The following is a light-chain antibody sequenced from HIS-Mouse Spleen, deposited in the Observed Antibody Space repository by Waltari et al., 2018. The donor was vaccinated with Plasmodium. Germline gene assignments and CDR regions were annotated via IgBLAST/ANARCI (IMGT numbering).Light chain of an antibody. CDR3: QQSYSTWT. Sequence: DLQMTQSPSSLSASVGDRVTITCRASQSISSYLNWYQQKPGKAPKLLIYAASSLQSGVPSRFSGSGSGTDFTLTISSLQPEDFATYNCQQSYSTWTFGQGTKVEIK. J-gene: IGKJ1*01. CDR1: QSISSY. CDR2: AAS. V-gene: IGKV1-39*01.